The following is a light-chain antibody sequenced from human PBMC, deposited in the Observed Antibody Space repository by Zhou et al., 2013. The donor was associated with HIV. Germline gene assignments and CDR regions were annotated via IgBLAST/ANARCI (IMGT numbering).Light chain of an antibody. CDR1: QDISNY. V-gene: IGKV1-39*01. Sequence: DIQMTQSPSSLSASVGDRVTITCQASQDISNYLNWYQQKPGKAPKLLIYDASNLETGVPSRFSGSGSGTDFTLTISSLQPEDFATYYCQQSYSTPRTFGQRT. J-gene: IGKJ1*01. CDR2: DAS. CDR3: QQSYSTPRT.